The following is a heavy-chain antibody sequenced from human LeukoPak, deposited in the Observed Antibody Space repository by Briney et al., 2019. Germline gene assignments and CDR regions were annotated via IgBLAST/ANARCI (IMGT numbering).Heavy chain of an antibody. CDR2: MNQDGSQI. V-gene: IGHV3-7*01. CDR1: GFSFSTSW. J-gene: IGHJ4*01. Sequence: GGSLRLSCVASGFSFSTSWMSWVRQAPGKGLEWVVIMNQDGSQIYYMDSVKGRFTIYRDNAHNSLYLQMNSLRVEDTAVYYCGRDSGEGALDYWGHGTLLTVSS. CDR3: GRDSGEGALDY. D-gene: IGHD1-26*01.